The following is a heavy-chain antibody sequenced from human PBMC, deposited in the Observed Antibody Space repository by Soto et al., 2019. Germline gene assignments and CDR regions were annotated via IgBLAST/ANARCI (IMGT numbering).Heavy chain of an antibody. Sequence: EVQLVESGGGLVKPGGSLRLSCAASGFTFSSYSMNWVRQAPGKGLEWVSSISSSSSYIYYADSVKGRFTSSRDNAKNSLYLRMNSLRAEDTAVYYCAKRGGSYDFDYWGQGTLVTVSS. CDR1: GFTFSSYS. CDR3: AKRGGSYDFDY. V-gene: IGHV3-21*01. J-gene: IGHJ4*02. CDR2: ISSSSSYI. D-gene: IGHD1-26*01.